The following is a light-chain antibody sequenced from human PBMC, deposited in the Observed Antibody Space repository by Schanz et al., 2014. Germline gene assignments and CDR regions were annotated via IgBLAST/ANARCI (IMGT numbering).Light chain of an antibody. CDR2: EVS. Sequence: QSVLTQPPSVSGSPGQSVTISCTGTSSDVGSYNRVSWYQQPPGTAPKLMIYEVSNRPSGVPDRFSGSKSGNTASLTISGLQAEDEADYYCCSYAGSINLGVFGGGTKLTVL. CDR1: SSDVGSYNR. CDR3: CSYAGSINLGV. V-gene: IGLV2-18*02. J-gene: IGLJ2*01.